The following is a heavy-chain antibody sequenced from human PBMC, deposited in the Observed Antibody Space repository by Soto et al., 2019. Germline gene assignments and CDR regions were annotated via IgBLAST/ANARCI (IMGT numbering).Heavy chain of an antibody. CDR3: ARASEMATSEDAFDI. V-gene: IGHV4-30-4*01. CDR1: GGSISSGDYY. Sequence: QVQLQESGPGLVKPSQTLSLTCTVSGGSISSGDYYWSRIRQPSGKGLEWIGYIYYSGSTYYNPSLKSRVTISVDTSMNQFSLKLSSVTAADTAVYYCARASEMATSEDAFDIWGQGTMVTVSS. D-gene: IGHD5-12*01. J-gene: IGHJ3*02. CDR2: IYYSGST.